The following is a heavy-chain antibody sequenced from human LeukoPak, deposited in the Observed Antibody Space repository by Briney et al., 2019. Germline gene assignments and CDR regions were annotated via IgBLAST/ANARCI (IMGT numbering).Heavy chain of an antibody. D-gene: IGHD6-25*01. CDR3: AKAARLGPSHFDY. J-gene: IGHJ4*02. V-gene: IGHV3-33*06. CDR1: GFTFTTYG. Sequence: GGSLRLSCAASGFTFTTYGMHWVRQAPGKGVEWVAVIWFDGNNKFYADSVKGRFTVSRDNSKNTLYLHMNSLRGEDTAVYYCAKAARLGPSHFDYWGRGTLVTVSS. CDR2: IWFDGNNK.